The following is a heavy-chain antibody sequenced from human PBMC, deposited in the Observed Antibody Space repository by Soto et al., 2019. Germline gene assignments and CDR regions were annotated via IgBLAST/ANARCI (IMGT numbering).Heavy chain of an antibody. CDR1: GFTFSSYA. D-gene: IGHD6-13*01. CDR3: AKAVGYSISWYKIGAFDI. V-gene: IGHV3-23*01. Sequence: GGSLRLSCVASGFTFSSYAMSWVRQAPGKGLEWVSAISGSGGSTYYADSVKGRFTISRDNSKNTLYLQMNSLRAEDTAVYYCAKAVGYSISWYKIGAFDIWGQGTMVTVSS. J-gene: IGHJ3*02. CDR2: ISGSGGST.